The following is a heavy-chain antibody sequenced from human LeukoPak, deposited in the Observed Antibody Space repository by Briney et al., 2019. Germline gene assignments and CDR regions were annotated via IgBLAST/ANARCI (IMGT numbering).Heavy chain of an antibody. J-gene: IGHJ6*03. V-gene: IGHV3-48*01. CDR3: ARDVAARQHMDV. Sequence: GGSLRLSCAASGFTFSSYSMNWVRQAPGKGLEWVSYISSSSSTIYYADSVKGRVTISRDNAKNSLYLQMDSLRAEDTAVYYCARDVAARQHMDVWGKGTTVTVSS. CDR1: GFTFSSYS. CDR2: ISSSSSTI. D-gene: IGHD6-6*01.